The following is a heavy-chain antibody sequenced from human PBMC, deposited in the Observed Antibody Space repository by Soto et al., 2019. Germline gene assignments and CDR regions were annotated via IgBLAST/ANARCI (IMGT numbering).Heavy chain of an antibody. CDR3: ARGRRSGWYEGEYFDF. CDR2: IYNGGGT. J-gene: IGHJ4*02. V-gene: IGHV4-31*03. Sequence: SETLSLTCTVSGGPFRTGASYWSWIRQLPXQGLEWIGYIYNGGGTYYNPSLKSRFTLSVGSSKTQFSLEVTSVTAADTGVYFCARGRRSGWYEGEYFDFWGPGTLVTAPQ. D-gene: IGHD6-19*01. CDR1: GGPFRTGASY.